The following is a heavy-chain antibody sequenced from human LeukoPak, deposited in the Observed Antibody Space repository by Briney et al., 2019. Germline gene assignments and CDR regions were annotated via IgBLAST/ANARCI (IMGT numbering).Heavy chain of an antibody. J-gene: IGHJ6*03. CDR2: INPSGGST. CDR1: GYTFTSYY. D-gene: IGHD1-26*01. Sequence: ASVKVSCKASGYTFTSYYMHWVRQAPGQGLEWMGIINPSGGSTSYAQKFQGSVTMTRGMSTSTVYMELSSLRSEDTAVYYCARDGGSDYYYYYMDVWGKGTTVTVSS. CDR3: ARDGGSDYYYYYMDV. V-gene: IGHV1-46*01.